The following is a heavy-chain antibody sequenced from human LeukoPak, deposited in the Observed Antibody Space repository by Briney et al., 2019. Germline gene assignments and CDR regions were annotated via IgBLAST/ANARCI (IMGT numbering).Heavy chain of an antibody. CDR2: IYYSWST. CDR3: ARSADIVVVPAAFYFDY. Sequence: SETLSLTCTVSGGSISSYYWSCIRQPPGKGLEWIGYIYYSWSTNYNPSLKSRVTISVDTSKNQFSLKLSSVTAADTAVYYCARSADIVVVPAAFYFDYWGQGTLVTVSS. CDR1: GGSISSYY. J-gene: IGHJ4*02. V-gene: IGHV4-59*08. D-gene: IGHD2-2*01.